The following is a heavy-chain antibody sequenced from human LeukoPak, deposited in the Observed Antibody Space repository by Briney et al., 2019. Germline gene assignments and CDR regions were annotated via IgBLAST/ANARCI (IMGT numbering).Heavy chain of an antibody. CDR2: FDPEDGET. J-gene: IGHJ5*02. Sequence: ASVKVSCKVSGYTLTELSMHWARQAPGKGLEWMGGFDPEDGETIYAQKFRGRVTMTEDTSTDTAYMELSSLRSEDTAVYYCARGQLGRYQRWFDPWGQGTLVTVSS. CDR1: GYTLTELS. V-gene: IGHV1-24*01. CDR3: ARGQLGRYQRWFDP. D-gene: IGHD1-1*01.